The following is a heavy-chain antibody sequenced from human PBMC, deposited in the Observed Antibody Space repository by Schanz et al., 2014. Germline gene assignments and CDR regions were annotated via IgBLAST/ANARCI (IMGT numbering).Heavy chain of an antibody. D-gene: IGHD2-15*01. J-gene: IGHJ5*02. V-gene: IGHV3-23*04. CDR3: VKEEWWRFDP. CDR1: GFTFSSYA. Sequence: VQLVESGGGVVQPGRSLRLSCAASGFTFSSYAMSWVRQAPGKGLEWVSAISGSGGDTYYADSVKGRFTISRDNSKNTLYLQMNSLRAEDTAQYHCVKEEWWRFDPWGQGTLVTVSS. CDR2: ISGSGGDT.